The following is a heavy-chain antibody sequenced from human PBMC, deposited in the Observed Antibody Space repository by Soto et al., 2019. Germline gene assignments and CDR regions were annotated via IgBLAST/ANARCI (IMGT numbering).Heavy chain of an antibody. CDR3: ARGKSIFYGMDV. V-gene: IGHV3-11*01. Sequence: QVQLMESGGGLVKPGGSLRLSCAASGLTFSDYYISWIRQAPGKGLEWVSYISSSGTIIYHADSVKGRFTISRDNAKNSLFLQMNSLRAEDTAVYYCARGKSIFYGMDVWGQGTTVTVSS. D-gene: IGHD2-15*01. CDR2: ISSSGTII. J-gene: IGHJ6*02. CDR1: GLTFSDYY.